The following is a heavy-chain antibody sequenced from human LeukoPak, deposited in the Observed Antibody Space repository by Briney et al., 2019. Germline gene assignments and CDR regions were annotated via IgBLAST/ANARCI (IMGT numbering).Heavy chain of an antibody. CDR1: GFAFDDYA. V-gene: IGHV3-43*02. Sequence: GGSLRLSCAASGFAFDDYAMHWIRQAPGKGLEWISLISGDGYYTYYGDSVKGRFTISRDNSKNSLYLQLNSLRTEDTALYYCAKVLRYFDSSSAGYYYYGMDVWGQGTTVTVSS. D-gene: IGHD3-9*01. CDR2: ISGDGYYT. J-gene: IGHJ6*02. CDR3: AKVLRYFDSSSAGYYYYGMDV.